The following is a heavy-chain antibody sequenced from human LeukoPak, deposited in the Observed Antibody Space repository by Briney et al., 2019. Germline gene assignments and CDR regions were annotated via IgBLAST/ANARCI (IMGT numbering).Heavy chain of an antibody. J-gene: IGHJ4*02. CDR1: GFTLSSYA. Sequence: GGSLRLSCAASGFTLSSYAMSWVRQGPGKGLEWVSAISVSGNTYHADSVKGRFTISRDSSKNTLYLQMNSLRAEDAAVYYCAKVAGKIGYYFDYWGQGTLVTVSS. V-gene: IGHV3-23*01. D-gene: IGHD6-19*01. CDR2: ISVSGNT. CDR3: AKVAGKIGYYFDY.